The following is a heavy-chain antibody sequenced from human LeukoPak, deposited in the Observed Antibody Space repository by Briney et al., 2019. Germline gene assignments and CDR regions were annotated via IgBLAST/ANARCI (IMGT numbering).Heavy chain of an antibody. CDR1: GFTVSSNY. CDR3: ARLNFGDDY. J-gene: IGHJ4*02. V-gene: IGHV3-66*01. CDR2: IYGSTSA. D-gene: IGHD4-17*01. Sequence: GGSLRLSCAASGFTVSSNYINWVRQAPGKGLEWVSLIYGSTSADYADSVKGRFTISRDTSMNTVYLQMNSLRAEDTAVYHCARLNFGDDYWGQGTLVTVSS.